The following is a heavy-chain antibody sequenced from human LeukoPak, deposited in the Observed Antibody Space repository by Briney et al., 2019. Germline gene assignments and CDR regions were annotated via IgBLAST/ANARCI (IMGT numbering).Heavy chain of an antibody. CDR2: INHSGST. J-gene: IGHJ2*01. CDR1: GGSFSGYY. CDR3: ARGSPPYYYGSGSRRYFDL. Sequence: SETLSLTCAVYGGSFSGYYWSWIRQPPGKGLEWIGEINHSGSTNYNPSLKSRVTISVDTSKNQFSLKLSSVTAADTAVYYCARGSPPYYYGSGSRRYFDLWGRGTLVTVSS. V-gene: IGHV4-34*01. D-gene: IGHD3-10*01.